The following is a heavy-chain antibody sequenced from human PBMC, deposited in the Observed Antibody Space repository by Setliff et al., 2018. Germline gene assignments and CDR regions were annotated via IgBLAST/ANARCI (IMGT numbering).Heavy chain of an antibody. J-gene: IGHJ6*04. D-gene: IGHD2-21*02. CDR2: IDTSSTWI. V-gene: IGHV3-21*01. CDR1: GFSFTTYT. Sequence: PGGSLRLSCAASGFSFTTYTMNWIRQAPGQGLEWVSSIDTSSTWIYYADSVKGRFTISRDNAENSLYLQMNSLRAEDTAVYYCARVGQATVVTAIHGALDYWGKGTTVTVSS. CDR3: ARVGQATVVTAIHGALDY.